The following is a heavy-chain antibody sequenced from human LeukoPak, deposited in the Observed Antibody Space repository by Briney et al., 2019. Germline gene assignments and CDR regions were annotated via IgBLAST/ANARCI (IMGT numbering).Heavy chain of an antibody. D-gene: IGHD5-18*01. CDR1: GFTFSSYT. CDR2: VSDSFNK. Sequence: PGGSLRLSCAASGFTFSSYTMNWVRQAPGKRLEWVSTVSDSFNKHYSDSVKGRFTISRDNAGNSLYLQMNSLRDEDTAVYYCARDGLHTAHFDYWGQGTLVTVSS. J-gene: IGHJ4*02. V-gene: IGHV3-48*02. CDR3: ARDGLHTAHFDY.